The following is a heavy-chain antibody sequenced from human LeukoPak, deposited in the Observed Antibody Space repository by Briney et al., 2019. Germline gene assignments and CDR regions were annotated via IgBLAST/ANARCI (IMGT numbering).Heavy chain of an antibody. J-gene: IGHJ4*02. Sequence: GGSLRLSCAVSGITSSSYWMHWVRHDPGRGLLWVSRINTQGTYTNYADSVKGRFTISRDNAKNTLYLQMSSLRADDTAVYYCVIDLGDYNDFWGQGTLVSVSS. V-gene: IGHV3-74*01. CDR3: VIDLGDYNDF. CDR2: INTQGTYT. D-gene: IGHD2-15*01. CDR1: GITSSSYW.